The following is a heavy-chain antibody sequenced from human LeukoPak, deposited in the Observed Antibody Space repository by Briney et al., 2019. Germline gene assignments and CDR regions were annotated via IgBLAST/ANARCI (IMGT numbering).Heavy chain of an antibody. CDR1: GGTFSSYA. Sequence: GSSVKVSCKASGGTFSSYAISWVRQAPGQGLEWMGRIIPILGIANYAQKFQGRVTITADKSTSTAYMELSSLRSEDTAVYYCARRPRYSGSYYNYWGQGTLVTVSS. V-gene: IGHV1-69*04. D-gene: IGHD1-26*01. J-gene: IGHJ4*02. CDR3: ARRPRYSGSYYNY. CDR2: IIPILGIA.